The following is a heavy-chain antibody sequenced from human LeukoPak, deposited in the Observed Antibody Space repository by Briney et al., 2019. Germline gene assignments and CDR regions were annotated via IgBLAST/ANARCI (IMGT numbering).Heavy chain of an antibody. CDR3: ARNNTLMMYPRGGEDKGFDY. D-gene: IGHD2-8*01. CDR2: IYYSGST. V-gene: IGHV4-39*01. Sequence: PSETLSLTCTLSGGSISSGSYYWGWIRQPPGKGLEWIGSIYYSGSTHYNPSLKSRVTISVDTSKNEFSLKLSSVTAADTAVYYCARNNTLMMYPRGGEDKGFDYWGQGTLVTVSS. J-gene: IGHJ4*02. CDR1: GGSISSGSYY.